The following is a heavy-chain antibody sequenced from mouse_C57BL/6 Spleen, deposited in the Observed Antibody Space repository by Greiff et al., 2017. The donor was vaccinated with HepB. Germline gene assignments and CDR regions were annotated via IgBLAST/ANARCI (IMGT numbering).Heavy chain of an antibody. D-gene: IGHD1-1*01. V-gene: IGHV1-55*01. CDR3: ARVPITTVVAPMDY. CDR1: GYTFTSYW. Sequence: VQLKQPGAELVKPGASVKMSCKASGYTFTSYWITWVKQRPGQGLEWIGDIYPGSGSTNYNEKFKSKATLTVDTSSSTAYMQLSSLTSEDSAVYYCARVPITTVVAPMDYWGQGTSVTVSS. CDR2: IYPGSGST. J-gene: IGHJ4*01.